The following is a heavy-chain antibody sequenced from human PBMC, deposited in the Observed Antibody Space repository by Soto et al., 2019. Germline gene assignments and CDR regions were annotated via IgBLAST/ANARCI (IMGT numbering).Heavy chain of an antibody. D-gene: IGHD3-3*01. CDR3: ARETPYDYDFWSGYYNSYMDV. Sequence: SETLSLTCAVYGGSFSGYYWSWIRQPPGKGLEWIGEINHSGSTNYNPSLKSRVTISVDTSKNQFSLKLSSVTAADTAVYYCARETPYDYDFWSGYYNSYMDVWGKGTTVTV. V-gene: IGHV4-34*01. CDR2: INHSGST. J-gene: IGHJ6*03. CDR1: GGSFSGYY.